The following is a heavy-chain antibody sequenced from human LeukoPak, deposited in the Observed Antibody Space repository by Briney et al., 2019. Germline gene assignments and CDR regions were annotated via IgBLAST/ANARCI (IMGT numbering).Heavy chain of an antibody. D-gene: IGHD2-2*01. CDR2: INPNSGGT. V-gene: IGHV1-2*02. CDR3: IRGVVVPAATLGY. CDR1: GYTFTGYY. J-gene: IGHJ4*02. Sequence: ASVKVSCKASGYTFTGYYMHWVRQAPGQGLEWMGWINPNSGGTNYAQKFQGRVTMTRDTSISTAYMELSRLRSDDTAAYYCIRGVVVPAATLGYWGQGTLVTVSS.